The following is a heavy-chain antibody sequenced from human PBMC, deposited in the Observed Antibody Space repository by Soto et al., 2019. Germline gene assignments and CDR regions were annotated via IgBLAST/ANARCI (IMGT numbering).Heavy chain of an antibody. CDR3: ASLGAAGIIKNYYYYYGMDV. CDR2: IYYSGST. D-gene: IGHD6-19*01. Sequence: SETLSLTCTVSGGSISSSSYYWGWIRQPPGKGLEWIGGIYYSGSTYYNPSLKSRVTISVDTSKNQFSLKLSSVTAADTAVYYCASLGAAGIIKNYYYYYGMDVWGQGTTVTVSS. J-gene: IGHJ6*02. CDR1: GGSISSSSYY. V-gene: IGHV4-39*01.